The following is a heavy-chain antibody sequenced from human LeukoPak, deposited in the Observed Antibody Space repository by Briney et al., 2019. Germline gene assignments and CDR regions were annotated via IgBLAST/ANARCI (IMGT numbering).Heavy chain of an antibody. D-gene: IGHD2-2*02. V-gene: IGHV3-21*01. CDR2: ISSSSSHI. Sequence: GGSLRLSCAASGFTLSSYSMNWVRQAPGKGLEWVSSISSSSSHIYYADSVKGRFTISRDNAKNSLYLQMNSLRAEDTAVYYCANTILTGALWGQGTLVTVSS. CDR1: GFTLSSYS. CDR3: ANTILTGAL. J-gene: IGHJ4*02.